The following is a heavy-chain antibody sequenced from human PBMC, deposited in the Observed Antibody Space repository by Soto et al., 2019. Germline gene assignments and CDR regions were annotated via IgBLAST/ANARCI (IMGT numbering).Heavy chain of an antibody. D-gene: IGHD6-13*01. CDR3: ARDQAAAGPWFDP. J-gene: IGHJ5*02. CDR1: GFTFSSYA. V-gene: IGHV3-30-3*01. CDR2: ISYDGSNK. Sequence: QVQLVESGGGVVQPGRSLRLXCAASGFTFSSYAMHWVRQAPGKGXEWVAVISYDGSNKYYADSVKGRFTIXXXXXXXXXXXXXXXXXAEDTAVYYCARDQAAAGPWFDPWGQGTLVTVSS.